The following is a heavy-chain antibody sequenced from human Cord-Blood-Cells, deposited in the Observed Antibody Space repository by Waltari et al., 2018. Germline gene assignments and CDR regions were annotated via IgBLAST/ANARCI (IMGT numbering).Heavy chain of an antibody. J-gene: IGHJ3*02. CDR1: GYTFTGYY. CDR2: INPNSGGK. Sequence: QVQLVQSGAEVKKPGASVKVSRKASGYTFTGYYMPWVRQALGQGLEWMGRINPNSGGKNYAQKFQGRVTMTRDTSISTAYMELSRLRSDDTAVYYCARGMGEMGATRYDAFDIWGQGTMVTVSS. D-gene: IGHD1-26*01. V-gene: IGHV1-2*06. CDR3: ARGMGEMGATRYDAFDI.